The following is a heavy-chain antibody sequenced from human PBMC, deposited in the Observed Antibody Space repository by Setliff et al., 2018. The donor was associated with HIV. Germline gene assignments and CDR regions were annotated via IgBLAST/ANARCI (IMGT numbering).Heavy chain of an antibody. D-gene: IGHD5-18*01. J-gene: IGHJ3*02. Sequence: GGSLRLSCAASGFTFSSYSLNWVRQAPGKGLERVSYISSSSSTVFYADSVKGRFTIYRDDAKNSLFLQMNSLRAEDTAVYYCARDWLADGYSTKFAFDIWGQGTMVTVSS. V-gene: IGHV3-48*01. CDR1: GFTFSSYS. CDR2: ISSSSSTV. CDR3: ARDWLADGYSTKFAFDI.